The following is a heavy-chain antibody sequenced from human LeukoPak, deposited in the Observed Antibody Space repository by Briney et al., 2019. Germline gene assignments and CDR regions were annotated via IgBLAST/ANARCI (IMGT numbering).Heavy chain of an antibody. D-gene: IGHD3-16*01. Sequence: ASVKVSCKASGGTFNSYASSWVRQAPGQGLEWMGGIIPIFDTANYAQRFQCRLTITADKSTSTAYMELSSLRSEDTAVYYCARADNWEGAKGDWGQGTMVTVSS. CDR3: ARADNWEGAKGD. CDR2: IIPIFDTA. CDR1: GGTFNSYA. J-gene: IGHJ3*01. V-gene: IGHV1-69*06.